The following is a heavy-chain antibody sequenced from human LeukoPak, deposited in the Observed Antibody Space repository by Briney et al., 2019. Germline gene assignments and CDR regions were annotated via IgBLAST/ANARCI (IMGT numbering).Heavy chain of an antibody. CDR3: TTTDGGGSGDDY. CDR2: IKSKTDGGTT. V-gene: IGHV3-15*07. CDR1: GFTFSSYS. J-gene: IGHJ4*02. D-gene: IGHD2-15*01. Sequence: GGSLRLSCAASGFTFSSYSMNWVRQAPGKGLEWVGRIKSKTDGGTTDYAAPVKGRFTISRDDSKNTLYLQMNSLKTEDTAVYYCTTTDGGGSGDDYWGQGTLVTVSS.